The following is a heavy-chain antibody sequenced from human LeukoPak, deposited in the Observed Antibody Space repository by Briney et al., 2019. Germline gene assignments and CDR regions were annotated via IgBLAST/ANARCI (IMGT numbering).Heavy chain of an antibody. J-gene: IGHJ4*02. CDR2: INPKSGDT. D-gene: IGHD2-8*02. CDR3: ARQNTGQLDY. Sequence: ASVKVSCKASGYTLSDYYMHWVRQAPGQGLEWMGWINPKSGDTKYAQKFQARVTVTRDTSITTTYIEVSRLSSDDTAVYYCARQNTGQLDYWGQGTLVTVSS. V-gene: IGHV1-2*02. CDR1: GYTLSDYY.